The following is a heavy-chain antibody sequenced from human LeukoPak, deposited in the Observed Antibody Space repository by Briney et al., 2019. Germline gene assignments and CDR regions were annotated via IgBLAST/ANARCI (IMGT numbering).Heavy chain of an antibody. CDR1: GFTFSNYN. CDR3: AQSECDYRYRFDN. J-gene: IGHJ4*02. CDR2: INSVSSAM. D-gene: IGHD5-12*01. V-gene: IGHV3-48*01. Sequence: GGSLRLSCAASGFTFSNYNMNWVRQAPGKGLEWVSFINSVSSAMYYGDSVKGRFTISRDNAKNSLYLQMNSLRAEDTAVYYCAQSECDYRYRFDNWGQGTLVTVSS.